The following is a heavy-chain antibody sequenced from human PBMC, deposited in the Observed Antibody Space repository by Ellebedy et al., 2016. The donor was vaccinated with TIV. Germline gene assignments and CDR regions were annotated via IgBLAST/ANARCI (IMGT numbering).Heavy chain of an antibody. CDR3: AKTRGSSDAFDS. V-gene: IGHV3-23*01. CDR2: AFGSDT. Sequence: GESLKISXAASGFTFSGYWISWVRPAPGRGLEWVSTAFGSDTYYAESVKGRFTISRDNSKNSLYLQMNGLRAEDTAIYYCAKTRGSSDAFDSWGQGTMVAVS. D-gene: IGHD3-10*01. J-gene: IGHJ3*01. CDR1: GFTFSGYW.